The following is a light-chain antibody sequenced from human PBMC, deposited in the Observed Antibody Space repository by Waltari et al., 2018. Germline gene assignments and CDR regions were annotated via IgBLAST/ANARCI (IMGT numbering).Light chain of an antibody. CDR2: DEN. CDR3: SAYTKSTTRYWV. V-gene: IGLV3-19*01. J-gene: IGLJ3*02. Sequence: SSELTQDPAVSVALGQTVRITCQGDRLIDFYASWYQQKPGQAPVLVIYDENTRPSGVSHRFSGSKSGNTASLTISGLQAEDEANYFCSAYTKSTTRYWVFGGGTKVTVL. CDR1: RLIDFY.